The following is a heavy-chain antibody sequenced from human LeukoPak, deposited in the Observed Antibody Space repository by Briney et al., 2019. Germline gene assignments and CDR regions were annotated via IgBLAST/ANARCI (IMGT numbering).Heavy chain of an antibody. CDR3: ARSDTAMVILAFDI. J-gene: IGHJ3*02. Sequence: ASVKVSCKASGYTFTSYYMHWVRQAPGQGLEWMGGIIPIFGTANYAQKFQGRVTITADESTSTAYMELSSLRSEDTAVYYCARSDTAMVILAFDIWGQGTMVTVSS. D-gene: IGHD5-18*01. CDR2: IIPIFGTA. V-gene: IGHV1-69*13. CDR1: GYTFTSYY.